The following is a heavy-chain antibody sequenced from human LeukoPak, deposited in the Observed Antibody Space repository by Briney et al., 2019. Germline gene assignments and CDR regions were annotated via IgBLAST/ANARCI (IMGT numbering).Heavy chain of an antibody. CDR3: ARDIVVADNNWFDP. V-gene: IGHV4-4*07. J-gene: IGHJ5*02. Sequence: PSETLSLTCSVSGGSISDYYWTWIRQPAGKGLEWIGRIYNGGSTKYSPSLESRVTISVDTSKNQFSLKLSSVTAADTAVYYCARDIVVADNNWFDPWGQGILVTVSS. D-gene: IGHD2-15*01. CDR1: GGSISDYY. CDR2: IYNGGST.